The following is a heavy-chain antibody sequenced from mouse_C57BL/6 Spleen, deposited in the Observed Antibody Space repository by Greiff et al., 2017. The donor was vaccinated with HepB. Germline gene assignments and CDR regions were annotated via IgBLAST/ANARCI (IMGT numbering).Heavy chain of an antibody. CDR2: IDPSDSYT. V-gene: IGHV1-50*01. CDR3: ARKLRVY. J-gene: IGHJ2*01. CDR1: GYTFTSYW. Sequence: QVQLQQPGAELVKPGASVKLSCKASGYTFTSYWMQWVKQRPGQGLEWIGEIDPSDSYTNYNQKFKGKATLTVDTSSSTAYMQLSSLTSEDSAVYYCARKLRVYWGQGTTLTVSS. D-gene: IGHD3-2*02.